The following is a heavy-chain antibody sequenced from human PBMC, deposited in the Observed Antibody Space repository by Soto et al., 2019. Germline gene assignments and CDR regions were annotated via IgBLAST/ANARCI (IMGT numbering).Heavy chain of an antibody. CDR1: GFTFSHYA. J-gene: IGHJ4*02. D-gene: IGHD1-26*01. Sequence: QVQLVESGGGVVQPGRSLRLSCAASGFTFSHYAMHWVRQAPGKGLEWVALMSYDGSNEYYADTVKGRFTISRDNSKNTLYLQMNSLRAEDTAVYYCAKDGSHKFDYWGQGTLGTVSS. CDR3: AKDGSHKFDY. V-gene: IGHV3-30*18. CDR2: MSYDGSNE.